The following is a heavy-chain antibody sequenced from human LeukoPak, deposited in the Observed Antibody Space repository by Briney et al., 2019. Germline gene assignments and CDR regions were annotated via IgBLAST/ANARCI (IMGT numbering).Heavy chain of an antibody. CDR3: TTKVIRGNSGDDYDD. V-gene: IGHV3-30*03. Sequence: GGSLRLSCAASGVTFSSYGMHWVRQALGKGREGVALISSDGNDKLYGDSVKGLFTISRDDSKSTLYLQMDSLRAEDTAVYYCTTKVIRGNSGDDYDDWGQGTLVTVSS. CDR2: ISSDGNDK. CDR1: GVTFSSYG. J-gene: IGHJ4*02. D-gene: IGHD5-12*01.